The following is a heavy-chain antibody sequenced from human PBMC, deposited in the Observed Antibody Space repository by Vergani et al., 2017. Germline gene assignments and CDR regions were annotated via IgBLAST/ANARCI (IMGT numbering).Heavy chain of an antibody. D-gene: IGHD2-15*01. Sequence: QVQLVQSGAEVKKPGSSVKVSCKASGGTFSSYAISWVRQAPGQGLEWLGGIIPIFGTANYAQKFQGRVTLTADESTSPAYMELSSLRSEDTAVYYCARLSVTGYCSGGSCYPFDYWGQGTLVTVSS. J-gene: IGHJ4*02. CDR2: IIPIFGTA. CDR1: GGTFSSYA. V-gene: IGHV1-69*01. CDR3: ARLSVTGYCSGGSCYPFDY.